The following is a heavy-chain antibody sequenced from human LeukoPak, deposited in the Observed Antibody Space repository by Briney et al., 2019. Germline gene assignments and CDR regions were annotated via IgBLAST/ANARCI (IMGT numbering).Heavy chain of an antibody. CDR1: GFTFSSHA. J-gene: IGHJ4*02. Sequence: GGSLRLSCAAPGFTFSSHAMRWVRQAPGKGLEWVSAISGSGGSTYYADSVKGRFTISRDNSKNTLFLQMNSLRAEDTAVYYCAKTYSGYSHFDYWGQGTLVTVSS. CDR2: ISGSGGST. D-gene: IGHD5-12*01. V-gene: IGHV3-23*01. CDR3: AKTYSGYSHFDY.